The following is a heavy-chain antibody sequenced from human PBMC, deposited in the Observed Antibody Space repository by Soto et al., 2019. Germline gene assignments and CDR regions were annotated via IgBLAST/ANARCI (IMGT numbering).Heavy chain of an antibody. D-gene: IGHD3-3*01. CDR1: GYTFTSYG. CDR3: ARDFLRFLEWLSSSPFDY. Sequence: GASVKVSCKASGYTFTSYGISWVRQAPGQGLEWMGWISAYNGNTNYAQKLQGRVTMTTDTSTSTAYMELRSLRSDDTAVYYCARDFLRFLEWLSSSPFDYWGQGTLVTASS. CDR2: ISAYNGNT. V-gene: IGHV1-18*01. J-gene: IGHJ4*02.